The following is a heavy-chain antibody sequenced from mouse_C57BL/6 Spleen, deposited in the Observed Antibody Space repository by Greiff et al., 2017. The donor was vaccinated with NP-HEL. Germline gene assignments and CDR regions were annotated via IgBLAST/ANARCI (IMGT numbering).Heavy chain of an antibody. CDR2: INPSNGGS. CDR3: ARSKGFHYAMDY. CDR1: GYTFTSYW. Sequence: QVQLQQPGTELVKPGASVKLSCKASGYTFTSYWMHWVKQRPGQGLEWIGNINPSNGGSNYNEKFKSKATLTVDKSSSTAYMQLSSLTSEDSAVYYCARSKGFHYAMDYWGQGTSVTVSS. V-gene: IGHV1-53*01. J-gene: IGHJ4*01.